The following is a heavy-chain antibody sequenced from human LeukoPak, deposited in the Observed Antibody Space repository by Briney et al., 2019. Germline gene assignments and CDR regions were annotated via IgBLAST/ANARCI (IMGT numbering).Heavy chain of an antibody. CDR2: ISGSGGFT. V-gene: IGHV3-23*01. CDR3: AKHKGSGSYYLYSFDY. CDR1: GFTFSTYA. D-gene: IGHD3-10*01. J-gene: IGHJ4*02. Sequence: PGGSLRLSCAASGFTFSTYAMSWVRQAPGKGLEWVSSISGSGGFTYYADSVKGRFTIFRDNSKNTLYLQMNSLRAEDTAVYYCAKHKGSGSYYLYSFDYWGQGTLVTVSS.